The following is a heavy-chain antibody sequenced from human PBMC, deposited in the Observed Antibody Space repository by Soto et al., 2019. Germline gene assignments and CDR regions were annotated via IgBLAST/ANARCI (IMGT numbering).Heavy chain of an antibody. J-gene: IGHJ6*02. V-gene: IGHV4-34*01. D-gene: IGHD6-19*01. CDR1: GGSFSGYY. CDR3: ARGGIAVVKGTRALTDGKDV. Sequence: SETLSLTCAVYGGSFSGYYWSWIRQPPGKGLEWIGEINHSGSTNYNPSLKSRVTISVDTSKNQFSLKLISVTAADTAVYYCARGGIAVVKGTRALTDGKDVWGQGTTVTVSS. CDR2: INHSGST.